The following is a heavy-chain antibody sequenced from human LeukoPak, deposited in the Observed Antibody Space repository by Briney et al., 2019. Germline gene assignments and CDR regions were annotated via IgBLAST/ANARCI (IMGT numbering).Heavy chain of an antibody. Sequence: GGSLRLSCAASGFTFSTFAMIWVRQPPGKGLEGVSSIFPSGGEVHYADSVRGRFTISRDNSKSTLSLQMNSLRAEDTAIYYCATYRQVLLPFESWGQGTLVTVSS. CDR3: ATYRQVLLPFES. D-gene: IGHD2-8*02. V-gene: IGHV3-23*01. CDR2: IFPSGGEV. CDR1: GFTFSTFA. J-gene: IGHJ4*02.